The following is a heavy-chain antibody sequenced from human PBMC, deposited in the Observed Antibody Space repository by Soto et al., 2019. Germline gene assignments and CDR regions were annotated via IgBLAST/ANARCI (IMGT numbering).Heavy chain of an antibody. CDR1: GGTFSSYA. CDR3: ARLLPSYCGGDCSQSAFDI. Sequence: QVQLVQSGAEVKKPGSSVKVSCKASGGTFSSYAISWVRQAPGQGLEWMGGIIPIFGTANYAQKFQGRVTITADKSTSTAYMELSSLRSEDTAVYYCARLLPSYCGGDCSQSAFDISGQGTMVTVSS. V-gene: IGHV1-69*06. D-gene: IGHD2-21*02. J-gene: IGHJ3*02. CDR2: IIPIFGTA.